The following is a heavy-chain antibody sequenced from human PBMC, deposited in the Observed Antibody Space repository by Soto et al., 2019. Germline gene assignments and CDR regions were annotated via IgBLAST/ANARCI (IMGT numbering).Heavy chain of an antibody. D-gene: IGHD5-12*01. CDR3: ARRKLEVATKIGNWFDL. J-gene: IGHJ5*02. Sequence: MKVYCKGSGYSFTSYWINWVRQMPGKGLEWMGRIDPSDSYTNYSPPFQGHVPISADKSISTAYQQWSSLKASDTAMYYCARRKLEVATKIGNWFDLWGQGTLVTVSS. CDR2: IDPSDSYT. V-gene: IGHV5-10-1*01. CDR1: GYSFTSYW.